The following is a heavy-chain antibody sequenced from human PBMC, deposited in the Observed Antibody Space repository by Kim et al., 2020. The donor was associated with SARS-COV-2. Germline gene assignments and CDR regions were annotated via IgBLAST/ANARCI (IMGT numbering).Heavy chain of an antibody. Sequence: PSVKVSCKVSGYTLTELSMHWVRQAPGKGLEWMGGFDPEDGETIYAQKFQGRVTMTEDTSTDTAYMELSSLRSEDTAVYYCATGPPYCSSTSCGWFDPWGQGTLVTVSS. CDR3: ATGPPYCSSTSCGWFDP. CDR2: FDPEDGET. CDR1: GYTLTELS. J-gene: IGHJ5*02. D-gene: IGHD2-2*01. V-gene: IGHV1-24*01.